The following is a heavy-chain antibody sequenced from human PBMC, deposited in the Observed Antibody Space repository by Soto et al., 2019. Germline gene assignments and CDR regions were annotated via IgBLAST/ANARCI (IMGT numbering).Heavy chain of an antibody. D-gene: IGHD1-26*01. J-gene: IGHJ4*02. CDR1: GGTLSSYT. CDR3: ARAGDGSLAY. CDR2: IIPILGIA. V-gene: IGHV1-69*02. Sequence: QVQLVQSGAEVKKPGSSVKVSCKASGGTLSSYTISWVRQAPGQGLEWMGRIIPILGIANYAQKVQGRVTITADKSTSTAYMELSSLRSEDTAVYYCARAGDGSLAYWGQGTLVTVSS.